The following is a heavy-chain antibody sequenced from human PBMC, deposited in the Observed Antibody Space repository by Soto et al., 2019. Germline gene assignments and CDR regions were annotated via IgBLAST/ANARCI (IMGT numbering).Heavy chain of an antibody. CDR2: MNPNSGNT. Sequence: QVQLVQSGAEVKKPGASVKVSCKASGYTFTSYDINWVRQATGQGLEWMGWMNPNSGNTGYAQKFQGRVTMTRNTSISTAYMELSSLRSEDTAVYYCARGQDVLLWFGELTGDNWFDPWGQGTLVTVSS. J-gene: IGHJ5*02. D-gene: IGHD3-10*01. CDR3: ARGQDVLLWFGELTGDNWFDP. CDR1: GYTFTSYD. V-gene: IGHV1-8*01.